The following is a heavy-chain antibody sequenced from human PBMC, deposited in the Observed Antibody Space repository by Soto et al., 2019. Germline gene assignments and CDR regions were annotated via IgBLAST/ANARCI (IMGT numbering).Heavy chain of an antibody. D-gene: IGHD6-19*01. CDR2: XXGXGXXX. CDR1: GFTFSSYA. J-gene: IGHJ4*02. CDR3: AKYSSGWYFDY. Sequence: GGSLRLSCAASGFTFSSYAMSWVRQAPGKGLXWVSXXXGXGXXXYXXXXVKGRFTISRDNSKNTLYLQMNSLRAEDTAVYYCAKYSSGWYFDYWGQGTLVTVSS. V-gene: IGHV3-23*01.